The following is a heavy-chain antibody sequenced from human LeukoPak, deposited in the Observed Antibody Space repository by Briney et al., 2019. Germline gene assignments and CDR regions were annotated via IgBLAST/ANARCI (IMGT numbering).Heavy chain of an antibody. Sequence: PSETLSLTCTVSGGSISSYYWSWIRQPPGKGLEWIGYIYFTGSPTYNPSLKSRVTISLDTSKNQFSLKLTSVTAADTAVYYCARETTGGWFDPWGQGTLVTVSS. D-gene: IGHD4-17*01. CDR1: GGSISSYY. J-gene: IGHJ5*02. CDR2: IYFTGSP. V-gene: IGHV4-59*01. CDR3: ARETTGGWFDP.